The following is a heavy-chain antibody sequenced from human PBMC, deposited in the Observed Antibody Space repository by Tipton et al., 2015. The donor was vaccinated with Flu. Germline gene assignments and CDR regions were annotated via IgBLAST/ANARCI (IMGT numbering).Heavy chain of an antibody. D-gene: IGHD1-26*01. Sequence: TLSLTCTVSGGFISGTTYYWGWIRQPPGKGLEWMGSIYYTGTPYYNPSLESRVTVSVDAPKNQFSLTLTSVTAADTALYYCARMISGSQNYFDYWGQGTLVTVSS. V-gene: IGHV4-39*01. CDR3: ARMISGSQNYFDY. CDR2: IYYTGTP. CDR1: GGFISGTTYY. J-gene: IGHJ4*02.